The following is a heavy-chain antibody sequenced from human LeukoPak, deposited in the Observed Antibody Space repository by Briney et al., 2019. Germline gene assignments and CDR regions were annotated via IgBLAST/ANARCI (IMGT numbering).Heavy chain of an antibody. CDR3: ARTGYTSRWAIDY. J-gene: IGHJ4*02. D-gene: IGHD6-13*01. Sequence: GESLKISCKGSGYSFTSHWIGWVRQMPGKGLEWMGIIYPGDSDTRYRPSFQGQVTISADKSISTAFLQWSSLEASDTAMYYCARTGYTSRWAIDYWGQGTLVTVSS. V-gene: IGHV5-51*01. CDR2: IYPGDSDT. CDR1: GYSFTSHW.